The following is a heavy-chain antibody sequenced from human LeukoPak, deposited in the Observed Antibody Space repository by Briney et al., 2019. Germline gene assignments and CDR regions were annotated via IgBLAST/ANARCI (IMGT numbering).Heavy chain of an antibody. CDR3: ARGEQWLTREYNWFDP. D-gene: IGHD6-19*01. Sequence: ASVKVSCKASGYTFTSYGISWVRQAPGQGLEWMGWISAYNGNTNYAQKLQGRVTMTTDTSTSTAYMELRSLRSDDTAVYYCARGEQWLTREYNWFDPWGQGTLVTVSS. CDR1: GYTFTSYG. J-gene: IGHJ5*02. V-gene: IGHV1-18*01. CDR2: ISAYNGNT.